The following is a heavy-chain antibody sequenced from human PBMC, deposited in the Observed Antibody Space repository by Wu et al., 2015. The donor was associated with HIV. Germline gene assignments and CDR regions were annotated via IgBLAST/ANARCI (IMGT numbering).Heavy chain of an antibody. V-gene: IGHV1-69*11. Sequence: QVQLVQSGAEIKKPGFSVKVSCKASRDTFKRFAITWVRQAPGQGLECMGKITPVLGSTVYTQKFQDRVTITADESTSTSYMELSSLTSEDTAVYYCAREVGAMLANWFDPWGQGTQVIVSS. CDR2: ITPVLGST. CDR1: RDTFKRFA. D-gene: IGHD3-10*01. J-gene: IGHJ5*02. CDR3: AREVGAMLANWFDP.